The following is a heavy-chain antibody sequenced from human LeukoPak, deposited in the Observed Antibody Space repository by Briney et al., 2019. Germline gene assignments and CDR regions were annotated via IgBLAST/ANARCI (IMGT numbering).Heavy chain of an antibody. CDR3: ARDTNGWNDY. D-gene: IGHD2-8*01. CDR1: GFTFSSYW. J-gene: IGHJ4*02. Sequence: GGSLRLSCAASGFTFSSYWMTWVRQAPGTGLEWVANIKQDGSVKQYVGSVKGRFTISRDNAKNSLYLQMNSLRAEDTAVYYCARDTNGWNDYWGQGTLVTVSS. CDR2: IKQDGSVK. V-gene: IGHV3-7*01.